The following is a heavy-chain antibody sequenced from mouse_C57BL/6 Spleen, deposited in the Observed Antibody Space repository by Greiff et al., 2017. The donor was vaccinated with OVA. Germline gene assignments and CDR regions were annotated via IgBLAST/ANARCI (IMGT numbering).Heavy chain of an antibody. D-gene: IGHD3-2*01. Sequence: VQLQQSGPELVKPGASVKIPCKASGYTFTDYHMDWVKQSHGKSLEWIGDINPNNGGTIYTQKFKGKATLTVDKSSSTAYMELRSLTSEDTAVDYCARSTARRGFAYWGQGTLVTVSA. CDR2: INPNNGGT. V-gene: IGHV1-18*01. CDR1: GYTFTDYH. J-gene: IGHJ3*01. CDR3: ARSTARRGFAY.